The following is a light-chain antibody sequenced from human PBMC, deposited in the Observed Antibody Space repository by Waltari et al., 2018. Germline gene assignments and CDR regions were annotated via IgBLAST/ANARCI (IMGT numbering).Light chain of an antibody. J-gene: IGKJ1*01. V-gene: IGKV3-15*01. CDR2: GAS. CDR3: QQYNNWPRT. CDR1: KSISTN. Sequence: EKVMTQSPATLSVSPGERATPSCRASKSISTNLAWYQQKPGQAPRLLIYGASTRATGIPARFSGSGSGTEFTLSISSLQSEDFAIYYCQQYNNWPRTFGQGTKVEIK.